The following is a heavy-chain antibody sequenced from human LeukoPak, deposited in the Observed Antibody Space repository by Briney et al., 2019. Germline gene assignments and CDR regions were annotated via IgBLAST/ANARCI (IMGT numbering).Heavy chain of an antibody. CDR3: ARDRGIQVYSSSWYGMVV. D-gene: IGHD6-13*01. CDR2: IDYSGST. J-gene: IGHJ6*02. CDR1: GGSISSYY. V-gene: IGHV4-59*01. Sequence: SETLSLTCTVSGGSISSYYWSWIRQPPGKGLEWIGYIDYSGSTNYNPSLKSRVTISVDTSKNQFSLKLSSVTAADTAVYYCARDRGIQVYSSSWYGMVVWGQGTTVTVSS.